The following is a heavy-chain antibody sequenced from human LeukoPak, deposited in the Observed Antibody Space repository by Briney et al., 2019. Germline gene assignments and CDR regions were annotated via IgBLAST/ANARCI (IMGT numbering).Heavy chain of an antibody. J-gene: IGHJ5*02. CDR1: GFTFSSYW. CDR2: IKQDGSEK. D-gene: IGHD6-19*01. V-gene: IGHV3-7*01. CDR3: VGAGGRYSSGRYYDNWFDP. Sequence: GGSLRLSCAASGFTFSSYWMSWVRQAPGKGLEWVANIKQDGSEKYYVDSVKGRFTISRDNAKNSLYLQMNSLRAEDTAVYYCVGAGGRYSSGRYYDNWFDPWGQGTLVSVSS.